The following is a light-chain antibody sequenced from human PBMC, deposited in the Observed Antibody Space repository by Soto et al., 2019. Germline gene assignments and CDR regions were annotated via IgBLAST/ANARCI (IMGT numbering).Light chain of an antibody. CDR3: CSYAGSYTWV. CDR2: EVS. J-gene: IGLJ3*02. Sequence: QSVLTQPASVSGSPGQSITISCTGTSGDVGGYNFVSWYQQHPGKAPKLIIYEVSNRPSGVSNRFSGSKSGNTASLTISGLQAEDEADYYCCSYAGSYTWVFGGGTKLTVL. CDR1: SGDVGGYNF. V-gene: IGLV2-14*01.